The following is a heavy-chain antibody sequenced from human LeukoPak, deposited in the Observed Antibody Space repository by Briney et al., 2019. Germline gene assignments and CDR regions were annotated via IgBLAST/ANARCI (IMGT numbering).Heavy chain of an antibody. CDR2: IKSNTDGGTT. V-gene: IGHV3-15*01. D-gene: IGHD6-13*01. CDR3: TTAARGDSHPDYFDY. Sequence: GGSLRHSPADSVLTTNNASMSTVRPAPGKGREWVGRIKSNTDGGTTDYAAPVKGRFTISREDSTNTLFLQMNSLKTEDTAVYYCTTAARGDSHPDYFDYWGQGTLVSVSS. CDR1: VLTTNNAS. J-gene: IGHJ4*02.